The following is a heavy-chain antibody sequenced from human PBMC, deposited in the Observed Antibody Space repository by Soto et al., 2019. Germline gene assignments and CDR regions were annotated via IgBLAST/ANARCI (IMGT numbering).Heavy chain of an antibody. CDR2: ISNGGSTI. D-gene: IGHD2-8*01. CDR3: ARDDCTNNICYTVLDP. Sequence: GGSLILSCAASGFTFMTYSRNWVRQAPGGGLEWLSYISNGGSTIYYADSVRGRFTISRDNAKNSLYLQMDSLRAEDTAVYYCARDDCTNNICYTVLDPWGQGTLVTVSS. J-gene: IGHJ5*02. V-gene: IGHV3-48*01. CDR1: GFTFMTYS.